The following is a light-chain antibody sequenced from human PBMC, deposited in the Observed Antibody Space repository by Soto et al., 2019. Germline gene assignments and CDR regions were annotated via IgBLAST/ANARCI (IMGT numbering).Light chain of an antibody. J-gene: IGKJ3*01. CDR2: AAS. CDR3: QQSYSTLFT. CDR1: QTIIRY. Sequence: DIQMTQSPSSLSASVGDRVTITCRASQTIIRYLNWYQQKPGRAPNLLIYAASSLHTGVPSRFSAGGSGTEFTLTISSLQPEDSATYYCQQSYSTLFTFGHGTRVEIK. V-gene: IGKV1-39*01.